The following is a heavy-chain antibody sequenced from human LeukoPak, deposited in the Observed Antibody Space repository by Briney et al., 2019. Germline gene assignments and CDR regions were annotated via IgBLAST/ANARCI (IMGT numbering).Heavy chain of an antibody. V-gene: IGHV3-7*01. D-gene: IGHD2-2*01. CDR3: ARDRGGYCTSTSCQKPLDY. Sequence: PGGSLRLSCAASGFTFRDFVMHWVRQAPGKGLEWVASIKQDGSEKYSVDSVKGRFTISRDNAKNSLYLQMNSLRVEDTAVYYCARDRGGYCTSTSCQKPLDYWGQGTLVTVSS. CDR2: IKQDGSEK. CDR1: GFTFRDFV. J-gene: IGHJ4*02.